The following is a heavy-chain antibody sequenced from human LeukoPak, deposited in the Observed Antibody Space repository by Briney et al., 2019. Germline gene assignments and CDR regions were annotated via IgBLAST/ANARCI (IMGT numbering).Heavy chain of an antibody. J-gene: IGHJ6*03. CDR1: GFNFGDYY. D-gene: IGHD5-18*01. CDR2: FDPEDGET. CDR3: ATGYKVFYYMDV. V-gene: IGHV1-24*01. Sequence: GGSLRLSCEVSGFNFGDYYMSWIRQAPGKGLERMGGFDPEDGETIYAQKFQGRVTMTGDTSTDTAYMELSSLRSEDTAVYYCATGYKVFYYMDVWGKGTTVTISS.